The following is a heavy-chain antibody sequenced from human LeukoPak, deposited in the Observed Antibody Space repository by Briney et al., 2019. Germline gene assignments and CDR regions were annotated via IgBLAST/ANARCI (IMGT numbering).Heavy chain of an antibody. D-gene: IGHD3-3*01. J-gene: IGHJ4*02. Sequence: SQTLSLTCTVSGGPISSYYWSWIRQPPGKGLEWIGYIYYSGSTNYNPSLKSRVTISVDTSKNQFSLKLSSVTAADTAVYYCARSDVFRFYYFDYWGQGTLVTVSS. V-gene: IGHV4-59*01. CDR1: GGPISSYY. CDR2: IYYSGST. CDR3: ARSDVFRFYYFDY.